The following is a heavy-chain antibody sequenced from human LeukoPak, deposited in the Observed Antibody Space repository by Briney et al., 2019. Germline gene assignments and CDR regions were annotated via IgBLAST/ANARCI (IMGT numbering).Heavy chain of an antibody. V-gene: IGHV3-23*01. CDR1: GFTFSSYG. CDR2: ISGSGGST. CDR3: ATTGYSSRNY. J-gene: IGHJ4*02. Sequence: PGGSLRLSCAASGFTFSSYGMSWVRQAPGKGLEWVSAISGSGGSTYYADSVKGRFTISRDNSKNTLYLQMNSLRVEDTAVYYCATTGYSSRNYWGQGTLVTVSS. D-gene: IGHD6-13*01.